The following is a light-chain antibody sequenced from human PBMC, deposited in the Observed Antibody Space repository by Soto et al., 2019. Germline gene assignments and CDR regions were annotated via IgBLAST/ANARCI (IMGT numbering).Light chain of an antibody. V-gene: IGKV3-20*01. CDR1: QSVSNNY. CDR3: QQYGDSRTWT. CDR2: GAS. J-gene: IGKJ1*01. Sequence: EIVLKQSPGTLSLWRMGIATLSFMASQSVSNNYLAWYQQKPGQAPRLLIYGASSRAIGVPDRFSGSGSGTDFTLTISRLEPEDFAVYHCQQYGDSRTWTFGQGTKVDIK.